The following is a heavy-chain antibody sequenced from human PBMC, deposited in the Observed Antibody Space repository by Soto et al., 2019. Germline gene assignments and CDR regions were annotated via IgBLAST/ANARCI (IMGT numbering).Heavy chain of an antibody. V-gene: IGHV1-2*02. J-gene: IGHJ4*02. Sequence: ASVKVSCKASGYTFTGYYMHWVRQAPGQGLEWMGWINPNSGGTNYAQKFQGGVTMTRDTSISTAYMELSRLRSDDTAVYYCARDGYYDSSGYEGSIADYWGQGTLVTVSS. CDR3: ARDGYYDSSGYEGSIADY. CDR1: GYTFTGYY. D-gene: IGHD3-22*01. CDR2: INPNSGGT.